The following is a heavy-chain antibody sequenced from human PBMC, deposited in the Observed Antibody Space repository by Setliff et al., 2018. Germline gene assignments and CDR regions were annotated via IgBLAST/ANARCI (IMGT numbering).Heavy chain of an antibody. J-gene: IGHJ4*02. CDR2: SNSDGSST. V-gene: IGHV3-74*01. CDR1: GFTFSSYW. Sequence: SLRLSCAASGFTFSSYWMHWVRQVPGKGLVWVSRSNSDGSSTSYADSVKGRFTISRDNAKNTLYLQMNSLRAEDTAVYYRARERSLWFGELSRQHFDYWGQGTLVTVSS. D-gene: IGHD3-10*01. CDR3: ARERSLWFGELSRQHFDY.